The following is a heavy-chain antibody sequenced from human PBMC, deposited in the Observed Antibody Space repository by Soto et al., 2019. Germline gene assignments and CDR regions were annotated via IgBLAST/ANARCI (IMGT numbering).Heavy chain of an antibody. V-gene: IGHV1-18*04. CDR1: GYTFTSYG. J-gene: IGHJ6*02. D-gene: IGHD3-9*01. Sequence: VASVKVSCNASGYTFTSYGISWVRQAPGQGLEWMGWISAYNGNTNYAQKLQGRATMTTDTSTSTAYMELRSLRSDDTAVYYCARDLLKKVRYFDCSKMNYYSYGMDVWGQGTPVTVSS. CDR2: ISAYNGNT. CDR3: ARDLLKKVRYFDCSKMNYYSYGMDV.